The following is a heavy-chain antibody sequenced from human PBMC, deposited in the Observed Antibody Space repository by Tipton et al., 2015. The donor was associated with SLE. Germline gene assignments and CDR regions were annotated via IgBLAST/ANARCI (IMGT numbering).Heavy chain of an antibody. Sequence: TLSLTCTVSGGSISSYYWSWIRQPPGKGLEWIGYIYYSGSTNYNPSLKSRVTTSVDTSKNQFSLKLSSVTAADTAVYYCAREGGVAVAGTWGFQHWGQGTLVTVSS. CDR2: IYYSGST. CDR1: GGSISSYY. J-gene: IGHJ1*01. V-gene: IGHV4-59*01. CDR3: AREGGVAVAGTWGFQH. D-gene: IGHD6-19*01.